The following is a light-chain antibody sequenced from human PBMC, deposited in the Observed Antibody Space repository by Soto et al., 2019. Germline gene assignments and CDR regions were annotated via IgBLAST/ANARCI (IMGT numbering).Light chain of an antibody. Sequence: DIQMTQSPSSLSASVGDRVTITCRASQSISSYLNWYQQKPGKAPKLLIYAASSLQSGVPSRFSGSGSGTDFTLTISSLQPEYFATYYCRDSYSTPLTCGGETELDIK. J-gene: IGKJ4*01. CDR1: QSISSY. CDR3: RDSYSTPLT. CDR2: AAS. V-gene: IGKV1-39*01.